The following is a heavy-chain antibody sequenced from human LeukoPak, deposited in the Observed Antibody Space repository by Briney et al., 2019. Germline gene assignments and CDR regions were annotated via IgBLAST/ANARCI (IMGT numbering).Heavy chain of an antibody. D-gene: IGHD2-15*01. V-gene: IGHV4-59*01. J-gene: IGHJ5*02. CDR3: ARAEGGVVVAATWFDP. CDR1: GGSISSYY. CDR2: IYYSGST. Sequence: SETLSLTCTVSGGSISSYYWSWIRQPPGKGLEWIGYIYYSGSTNYNPSLKSRVTISVDTSKNQFSLKLSSVTAADTAVYYCARAEGGVVVAATWFDPWGQGTLDTVSS.